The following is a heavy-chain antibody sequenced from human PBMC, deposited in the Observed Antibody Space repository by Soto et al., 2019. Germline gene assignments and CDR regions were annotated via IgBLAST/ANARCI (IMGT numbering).Heavy chain of an antibody. D-gene: IGHD3-9*01. J-gene: IGHJ4*02. V-gene: IGHV3-33*06. CDR2: IWFDGNNR. Sequence: GGSLRLSCAASGFAFSSYAMHWVRQAPGKGLEWVAVIWFDGNNRYYADSLKGRFTISKDNSKNTLSLQMNSLRVEDTAVYYCAKDFAGRLVVPDYWGQGTLVTVSS. CDR3: AKDFAGRLVVPDY. CDR1: GFAFSSYA.